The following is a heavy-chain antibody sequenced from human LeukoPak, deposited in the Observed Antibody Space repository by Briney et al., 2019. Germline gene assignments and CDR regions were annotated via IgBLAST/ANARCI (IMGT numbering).Heavy chain of an antibody. D-gene: IGHD3-3*01. CDR1: GFTFSSYA. V-gene: IGHV3-23*01. Sequence: PGGSLRLSCAASGFTFSSYAMSWVRQAPGKGLEWVSAISGSGGSTYYADSVKGRFTISRDDSKNTLYLQMNSLRAEDTAVYYCVKASYYDFWSPFDYWGQETLVTVSS. CDR2: ISGSGGST. CDR3: VKASYYDFWSPFDY. J-gene: IGHJ4*02.